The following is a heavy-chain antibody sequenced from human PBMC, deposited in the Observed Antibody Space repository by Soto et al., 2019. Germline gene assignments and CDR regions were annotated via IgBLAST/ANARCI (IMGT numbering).Heavy chain of an antibody. CDR1: GGTFSSYA. D-gene: IGHD2-2*01. CDR2: ISAYNGNT. Sequence: GASVKVSCKASGGTFSSYAISWVRQAPGQGLEWMGWISAYNGNTNYAQKFQGRVTMTTDTSTTTAYMELRSLRSDDTAVYYCARVGGSIVLVPAAGPHWFDPWGQGTLVTVSS. V-gene: IGHV1-18*01. CDR3: ARVGGSIVLVPAAGPHWFDP. J-gene: IGHJ5*02.